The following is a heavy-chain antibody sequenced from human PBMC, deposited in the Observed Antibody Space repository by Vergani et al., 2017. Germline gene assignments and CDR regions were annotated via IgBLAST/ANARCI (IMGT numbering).Heavy chain of an antibody. V-gene: IGHV3-33*01. CDR3: ARWGNEKRLDS. CDR1: GFTFRNHG. CDR2: IWFDGDNK. J-gene: IGHJ5*01. Sequence: QVQLVESGGGVVQPGKSLRLSCAASGFTFRNHGMHWVRQAPGKGPEWVAVIWFDGDNKYYADSVKGRFTIARDNSKNTLYLQMNSLRVEDTAVYYCARWGNEKRLDSWGQGTLVTVSS. D-gene: IGHD1-1*01.